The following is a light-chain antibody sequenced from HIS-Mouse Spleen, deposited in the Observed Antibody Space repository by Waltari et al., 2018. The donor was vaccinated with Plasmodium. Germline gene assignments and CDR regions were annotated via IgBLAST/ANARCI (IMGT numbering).Light chain of an antibody. Sequence: SYDLTPPLSVSVALGQTARLTWGGNDSGRKNVHWYPQNPGKAPVLVIYKDSNRPSGIPDGFSGCNTGNPATLTSSGAQAGDEADNCCQVWDSSAVFGGGTKLTVL. CDR1: DSGRKN. V-gene: IGLV3-9*01. J-gene: IGLJ2*01. CDR3: QVWDSSAV. CDR2: KDS.